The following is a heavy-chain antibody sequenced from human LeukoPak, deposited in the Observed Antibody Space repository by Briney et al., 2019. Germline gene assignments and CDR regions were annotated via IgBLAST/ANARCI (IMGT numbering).Heavy chain of an antibody. CDR1: GFRFSNYG. CDR2: VRNDVSNA. CDR3: ARGADY. J-gene: IGHJ4*02. Sequence: GGSLRLSCAASGFRFSNYGMHWVRQAPGKGLEWVAFVRNDVSNAYYADSVKGRFTISRDNAKNSLYLQMNSLRAEDTAVYYCARGADYWGQGTLVTVSS. V-gene: IGHV3-30*02.